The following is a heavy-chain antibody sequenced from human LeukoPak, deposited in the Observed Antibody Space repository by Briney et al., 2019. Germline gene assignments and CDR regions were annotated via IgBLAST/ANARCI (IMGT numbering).Heavy chain of an antibody. D-gene: IGHD3-3*01. J-gene: IGHJ4*02. CDR3: ARQTGVGLFILP. Sequence: SETLSLTCTVSGGSISSSSYYWGWIRQPPGKGLEWIGSIHYSGSTYYNPPLKSRVTISVDTSKNQFSLKLSSVTAADTAVYYCARQTGVGLFILPGGRGTLVTVSS. CDR1: GGSISSSSYY. CDR2: IHYSGST. V-gene: IGHV4-39*01.